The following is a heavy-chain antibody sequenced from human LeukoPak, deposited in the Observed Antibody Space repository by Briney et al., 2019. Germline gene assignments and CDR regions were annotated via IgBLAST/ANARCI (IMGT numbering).Heavy chain of an antibody. D-gene: IGHD1-1*01. CDR1: GYTLTELS. V-gene: IGHV1-24*01. CDR2: FDPEDGET. J-gene: IGHJ4*02. Sequence: ASVKVSCKVSGYTLTELSMHWVRQAPRKGLEWMGGFDPEDGETIYAQKFQGRVTMTEDTSTDTAYMELSSLRSEDTAVYYCATSVEGGYYFDYWGQGTLVTVSS. CDR3: ATSVEGGYYFDY.